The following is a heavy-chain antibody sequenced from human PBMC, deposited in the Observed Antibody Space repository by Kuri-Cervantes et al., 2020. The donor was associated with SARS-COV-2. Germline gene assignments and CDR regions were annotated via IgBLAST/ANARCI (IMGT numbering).Heavy chain of an antibody. J-gene: IGHJ4*02. V-gene: IGHV4-4*02. CDR3: ARTYSSSSLFYDY. CDR2: IYHSGST. CDR1: GGSISSSNW. D-gene: IGHD6-6*01. Sequence: SETLSLTCAVSGGSISSSNWWSWVRQPPGKGLEWIGEIYHSGSTNYNPSLKSRVTISVDKSKNQFSLKLSSMTAADTAVYYCARTYSSSSLFYDYWGQGTLVTVSS.